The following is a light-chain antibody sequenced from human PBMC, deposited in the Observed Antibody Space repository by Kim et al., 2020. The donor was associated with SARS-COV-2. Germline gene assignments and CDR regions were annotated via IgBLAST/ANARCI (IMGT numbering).Light chain of an antibody. CDR1: RSNLGINY. CDR2: RNN. V-gene: IGLV1-47*01. J-gene: IGLJ2*01. CDR3: ASWDDSLSAVL. Sequence: GQTVPISCSVSRSNLGINYVFWYQQLPGAAPKHLIDRNNQRPSGVPDRFSGSKSDTSASLAISGLRSEDEGDYYCASWDDSLSAVLFGGGTQLTVL.